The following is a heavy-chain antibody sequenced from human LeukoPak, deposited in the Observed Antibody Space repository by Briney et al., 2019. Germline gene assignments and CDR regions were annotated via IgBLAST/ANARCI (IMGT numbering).Heavy chain of an antibody. J-gene: IGHJ4*02. D-gene: IGHD4-17*01. CDR3: ARDYGDYVSYFDY. Sequence: GGSLRLSCAASGFTFSSYWMSWVRQAPGQGLEWMANIKQDGSEKYYVDSVKGRFTISRDNAKNSLYLQMHSLRAEDTAVYYCARDYGDYVSYFDYWGQGTLVTVSS. CDR1: GFTFSSYW. CDR2: IKQDGSEK. V-gene: IGHV3-7*01.